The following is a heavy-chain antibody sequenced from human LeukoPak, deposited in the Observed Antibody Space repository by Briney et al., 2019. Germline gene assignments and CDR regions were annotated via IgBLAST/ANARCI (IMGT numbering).Heavy chain of an antibody. CDR1: GFTFSSYE. CDR3: AELGITMIGGV. Sequence: GGSLRLSCAASGFTFSSYEMNWVRQAPGKGLEWVSYISSSGSTIYYADSVKGRFTISRDNAKNSLYLQMNSLRAEDTAVYYCAELGITMIGGVWGQGTMVTVSS. V-gene: IGHV3-48*03. D-gene: IGHD3-10*02. J-gene: IGHJ3*01. CDR2: ISSSGSTI.